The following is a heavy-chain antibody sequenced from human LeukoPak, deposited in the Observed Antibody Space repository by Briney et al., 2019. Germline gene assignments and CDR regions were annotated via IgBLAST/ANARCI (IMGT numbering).Heavy chain of an antibody. J-gene: IGHJ5*01. D-gene: IGHD1-26*01. V-gene: IGHV4-59*08. Sequence: SETLSLTCTVSGGSISSYYWSWIRQPPGKGLEWIGYIYYSGSTNYNPSLKSRVTISVDTSKNQFSLKLSSVTAADTAVYYCARRGGSYYPFDFWGQGTLVTVSS. CDR2: IYYSGST. CDR1: GGSISSYY. CDR3: ARRGGSYYPFDF.